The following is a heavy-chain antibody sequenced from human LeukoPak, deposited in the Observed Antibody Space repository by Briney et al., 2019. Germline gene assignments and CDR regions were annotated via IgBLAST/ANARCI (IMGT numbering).Heavy chain of an antibody. Sequence: GGSLRLSCAASGFTFSRYWMTWVRQAPGEGLEWGSNIKQDVSEKYYVDSVKGRFTISRDNAKNSLYLQMPSLTAEDPAVYYCARALVVVILDHLHYFDCWGQGTLVTVSS. J-gene: IGHJ4*02. CDR2: IKQDVSEK. D-gene: IGHD3-22*01. V-gene: IGHV3-7*01. CDR3: ARALVVVILDHLHYFDC. CDR1: GFTFSRYW.